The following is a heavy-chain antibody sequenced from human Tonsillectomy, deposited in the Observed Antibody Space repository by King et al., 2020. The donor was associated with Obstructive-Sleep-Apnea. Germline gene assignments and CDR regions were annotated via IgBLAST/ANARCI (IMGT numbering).Heavy chain of an antibody. CDR1: GFTFSSYS. Sequence: VQLVESGGGLVQPGGSLIHSCAASGFTFSSYSMNWVRQAPGEGVEWGSYISSSRSTIDYADFVKGRFTISRTHAKNSLDLQMNSLSAEDTAVYYCAREMEPAATYYYYYGMDVWGQGTTVTVSS. V-gene: IGHV3-48*04. CDR2: ISSSRSTI. J-gene: IGHJ6*02. CDR3: AREMEPAATYYYYYGMDV. D-gene: IGHD2-2*01.